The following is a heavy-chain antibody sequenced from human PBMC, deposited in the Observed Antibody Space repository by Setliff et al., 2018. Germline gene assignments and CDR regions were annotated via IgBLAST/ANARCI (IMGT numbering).Heavy chain of an antibody. CDR3: ARLSWNGLRYYGLDV. CDR2: IQKSGST. CDR1: GVSISSYY. D-gene: IGHD3-3*01. Sequence: SETLSLTCNVSGVSISSYYWSWIRQPPGKGLESIGYIQKSGSTNYNPSLKSRVSISVDTSKNQFSLKLRSVTAADTAVYYCARLSWNGLRYYGLDVWGQGTTVTVSS. J-gene: IGHJ6*02. V-gene: IGHV4-59*01.